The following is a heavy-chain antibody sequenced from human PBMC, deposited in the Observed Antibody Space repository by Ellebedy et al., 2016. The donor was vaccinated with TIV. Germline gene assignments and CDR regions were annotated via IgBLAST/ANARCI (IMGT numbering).Heavy chain of an antibody. J-gene: IGHJ3*02. CDR2: IYTSGST. D-gene: IGHD3-3*01. CDR1: GGSISSYY. CDR3: ARDRPRIFGVKPDAFDI. Sequence: SETLSLTXTVSGGSISSYYWSWIRQPAGKGLEWIGRIYTSGSTNYNPSLKSRVTMSVDTSKNQFSLELSSVTAADTAVYYCARDRPRIFGVKPDAFDIWGQGTMVTVSS. V-gene: IGHV4-4*07.